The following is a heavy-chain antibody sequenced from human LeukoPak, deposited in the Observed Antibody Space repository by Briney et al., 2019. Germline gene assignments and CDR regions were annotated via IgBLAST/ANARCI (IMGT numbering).Heavy chain of an antibody. V-gene: IGHV1-18*01. CDR3: AREAVTVLRYYYYGMDV. CDR2: ISAYNGNT. D-gene: IGHD4-17*01. CDR1: GYTFTSYG. J-gene: IGHJ6*02. Sequence: ASLKVSCKASGYTFTSYGISWVRQAPGQGLEWMGWISAYNGNTNYAQKLQGRVTMTTDTYTSTAYMELRSLRSDDTAVYYCAREAVTVLRYYYYGMDVWGQGTTVTVSS.